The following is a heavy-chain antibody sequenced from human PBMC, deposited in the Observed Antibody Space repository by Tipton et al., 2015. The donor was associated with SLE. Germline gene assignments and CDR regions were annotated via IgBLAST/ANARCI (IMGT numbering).Heavy chain of an antibody. J-gene: IGHJ4*02. Sequence: TLSLTCAVYGGSFSGYYWSWIRQPPGKGLEWIGEIHHSGSTNYNPSLKSRVTISVDTSKNQFSLKLSSVTAADTAVYYCARLGAARYWYYFDFWGQGTLITVSS. D-gene: IGHD2-8*02. CDR3: ARLGAARYWYYFDF. CDR1: GGSFSGYY. V-gene: IGHV4-34*01. CDR2: IHHSGST.